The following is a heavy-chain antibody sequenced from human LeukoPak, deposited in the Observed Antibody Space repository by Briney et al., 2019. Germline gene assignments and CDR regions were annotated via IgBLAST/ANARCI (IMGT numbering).Heavy chain of an antibody. CDR2: IIPIFGTT. CDR3: ARDQRGSYSNWYFDL. J-gene: IGHJ2*01. V-gene: IGHV1-69*06. CDR1: GGTFSSYA. D-gene: IGHD1-26*01. Sequence: SVKVSCKASGGTFSSYAISWVRQAPGQGLEWMGGIIPIFGTTNYAQEFQGRVTITADKSTSTAYMELSSLRSEDTAVYYCARDQRGSYSNWYFDLWGRGTLVTVSS.